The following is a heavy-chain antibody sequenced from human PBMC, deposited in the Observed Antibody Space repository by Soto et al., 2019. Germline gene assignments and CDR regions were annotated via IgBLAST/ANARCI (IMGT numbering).Heavy chain of an antibody. CDR3: ARVRREYDNSGPVDY. Sequence: SETLSLTGAASGGSISSGDYSWNWIRQPPGKGLEWIGYIYYGGSTYYNPSLQSRVTMSVDRSRNQFSLKLNSVTAADTAVYYCARVRREYDNSGPVDYWGQGTLVTVSS. D-gene: IGHD3-22*01. CDR1: GGSISSGDYS. V-gene: IGHV4-30-2*01. CDR2: IYYGGST. J-gene: IGHJ4*02.